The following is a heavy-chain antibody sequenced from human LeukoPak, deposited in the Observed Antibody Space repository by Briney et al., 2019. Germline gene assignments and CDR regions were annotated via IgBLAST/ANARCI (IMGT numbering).Heavy chain of an antibody. CDR1: GYTFTNYN. Sequence: PSASVKVSCKASGYTFTNYNIDWVRQATGQGLEWMGWMNPNSGNTGYAQKFQGRVTMARNTSISTAYMELSSLRSEDTAVYYCALYSGSYSLSGAFDFWGQGTMVTVSS. CDR2: MNPNSGNT. V-gene: IGHV1-8*01. D-gene: IGHD1-26*01. CDR3: ALYSGSYSLSGAFDF. J-gene: IGHJ3*01.